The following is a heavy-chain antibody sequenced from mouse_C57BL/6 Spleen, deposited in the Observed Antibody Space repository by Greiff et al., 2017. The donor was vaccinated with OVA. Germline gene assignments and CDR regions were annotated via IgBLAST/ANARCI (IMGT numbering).Heavy chain of an antibody. J-gene: IGHJ2*01. V-gene: IGHV8-8*01. CDR2: TWCDDAN. Sequence: QVTLKVSGPGILQPSPTLSLTCSFSGFSLSTFGMGVGWIRHPSGHGLEWLAHTWCDDANYYNPDLKSRLTISKDTSKNQVCLKYANVDTADTATYYCARIPVNWDYFDYWGQGTTLTVSA. CDR1: GFSLSTFGMG. CDR3: ARIPVNWDYFDY. D-gene: IGHD4-1*01.